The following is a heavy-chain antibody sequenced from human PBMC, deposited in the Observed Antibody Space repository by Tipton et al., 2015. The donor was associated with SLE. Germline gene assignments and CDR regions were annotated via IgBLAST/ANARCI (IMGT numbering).Heavy chain of an antibody. CDR3: ARRTYNWFDP. CDR1: GDSIGTGGHY. D-gene: IGHD3/OR15-3a*01. CDR2: IYYSGTT. J-gene: IGHJ5*02. V-gene: IGHV4-31*03. Sequence: TLSLTCSVSGDSIGTGGHYWSWVRQHPGKGLEWIGYIYYSGTTFYNPSLKSRLTISVDTSKNQFSLSLSSVTAADTGVYYCARRTYNWFDPWGPGTLVTVSS.